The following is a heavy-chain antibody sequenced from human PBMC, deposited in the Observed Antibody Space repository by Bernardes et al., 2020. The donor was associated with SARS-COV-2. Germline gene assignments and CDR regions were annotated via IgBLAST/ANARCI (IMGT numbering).Heavy chain of an antibody. CDR3: ATGAPTYSYETGGYYRVNY. CDR1: GYTLTELS. Sequence: ASVKVSCKVSGYTLTELSLHWVRQAPGKGLEWMGGFDTEDGKTIYAQKFQGRFTMTDDTSTDTAYMDLSSLRSEDTAVYYCATGAPTYSYETGGYYRVNYWGQGAPVNVSS. V-gene: IGHV1-24*01. J-gene: IGHJ4*02. CDR2: FDTEDGKT. D-gene: IGHD3-22*01.